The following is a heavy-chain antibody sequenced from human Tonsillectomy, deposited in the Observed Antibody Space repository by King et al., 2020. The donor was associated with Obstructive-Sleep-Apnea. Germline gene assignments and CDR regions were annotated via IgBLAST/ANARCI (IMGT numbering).Heavy chain of an antibody. V-gene: IGHV4-31*03. J-gene: IGHJ4*02. Sequence: VQLQESGPRLVKPSQTLTLTCTVSGGSITSGDYYWGWFRQHPGKGLEWIGYISYSGSTYYSPSLQSRVAISVETSENQFSLRVNSVTAADTAVYYCARCIEYSSYDAHWGQGSLVTVSS. CDR2: ISYSGST. CDR3: ARCIEYSSYDAH. D-gene: IGHD4-11*01. CDR1: GGSITSGDYY.